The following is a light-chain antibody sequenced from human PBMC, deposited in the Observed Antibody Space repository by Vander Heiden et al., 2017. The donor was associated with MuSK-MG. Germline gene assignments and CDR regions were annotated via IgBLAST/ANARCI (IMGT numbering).Light chain of an antibody. CDR3: PPDDNYPCT. CDR1: QGIRYD. V-gene: IGKV1-6*01. Sequence: AIQMTQSPSSLSAYVGDRVTITCRASQGIRYDLAWYQQKPGKAPKPLIYGTSNLRGGVPSRFNGSGSCSDFSLTISSPQPEDFATYSCPPDDNYPCTFGQGTKVEIK. J-gene: IGKJ1*01. CDR2: GTS.